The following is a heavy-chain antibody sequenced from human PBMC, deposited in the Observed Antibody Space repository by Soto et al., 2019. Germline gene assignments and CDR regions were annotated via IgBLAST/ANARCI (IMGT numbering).Heavy chain of an antibody. Sequence: PGGSRRLSCAASGFTFSSYSMNWVRQAPGKGLEWVSSISISSSYIYYADSVKGRFTISXXXAXXSXXLXXNXXRAXDTAVYYCARDSHYFVSVDYWGQGTLVTVSS. J-gene: IGHJ4*02. CDR1: GFTFSSYS. D-gene: IGHD3-16*01. V-gene: IGHV3-21*01. CDR2: ISISSSYI. CDR3: ARDSHYFVSVDY.